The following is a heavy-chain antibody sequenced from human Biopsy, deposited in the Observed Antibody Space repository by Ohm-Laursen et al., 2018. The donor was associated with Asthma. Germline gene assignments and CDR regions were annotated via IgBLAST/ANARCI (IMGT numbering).Heavy chain of an antibody. J-gene: IGHJ4*02. V-gene: IGHV3-53*01. D-gene: IGHD6-19*01. Sequence: GSLRLSCAASGFTVSSDHMFWVRQAPGKGLEWVSVIYSGGTSDTADSVRGRFTISRDFYKNTLYLQMDSLRAEDTAVYYCARGDSSGWSHYYFDYWGQGTLVTVSS. CDR1: GFTVSSDH. CDR2: IYSGGTS. CDR3: ARGDSSGWSHYYFDY.